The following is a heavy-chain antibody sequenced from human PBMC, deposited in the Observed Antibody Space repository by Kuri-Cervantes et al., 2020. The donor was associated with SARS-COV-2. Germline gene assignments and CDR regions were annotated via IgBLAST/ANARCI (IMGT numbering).Heavy chain of an antibody. J-gene: IGHJ4*02. CDR3: ARTRGYGYGYRHFGY. CDR1: GFPLSTSGMC. Sequence: SGPTLVKPTQTLTLTCTFTGFPLSTSGMCVSWIRQPPGKALEWLALIDWDDDKYYSTSLKTRLTISKDTSKNQVVFTMTNMDPVDTATYYCARTRGYGYGYRHFGYWGQGTLVTVSS. V-gene: IGHV2-70*01. CDR2: IDWDDDK. D-gene: IGHD5-18*01.